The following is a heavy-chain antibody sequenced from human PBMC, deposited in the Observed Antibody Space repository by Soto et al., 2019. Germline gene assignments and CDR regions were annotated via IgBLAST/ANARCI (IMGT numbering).Heavy chain of an antibody. Sequence: SVKVSCKTSGYTFTAYYIHWVRQAPGQGPEWMGWINPNNGDTKSAQKFPDRVTLTRDTSISTAYMELRRLRSDDTAIYYCARAGIAAAGSGEFAMDVWGQGTTVTVSS. D-gene: IGHD6-13*01. V-gene: IGHV1-2*02. J-gene: IGHJ6*02. CDR2: INPNNGDT. CDR1: GYTFTAYY. CDR3: ARAGIAAAGSGEFAMDV.